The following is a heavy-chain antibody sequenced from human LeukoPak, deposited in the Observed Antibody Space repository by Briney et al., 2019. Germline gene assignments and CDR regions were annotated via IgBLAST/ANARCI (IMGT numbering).Heavy chain of an antibody. D-gene: IGHD6-19*01. Sequence: GGSLRLSCAGSGFTFSSYEMNWVRQAPGKGLEWVSATSGSGRNTYYADCVKGRFTISRDNSKNTLYLQMNSLRAEDTAVFYCAKHAVAGTSAMDVWGKGTTVTVSS. V-gene: IGHV3-23*01. J-gene: IGHJ6*03. CDR1: GFTFSSYE. CDR2: TSGSGRNT. CDR3: AKHAVAGTSAMDV.